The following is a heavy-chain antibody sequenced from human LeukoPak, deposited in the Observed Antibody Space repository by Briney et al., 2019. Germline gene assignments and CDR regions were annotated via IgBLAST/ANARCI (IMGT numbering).Heavy chain of an antibody. CDR3: AKSFLGPATVVYLDY. D-gene: IGHD4-23*01. J-gene: IGHJ4*02. CDR2: IRYDGSNK. CDR1: GFTFSSYG. V-gene: IGHV3-30*02. Sequence: PGGSLRLSCAASGFTFSSYGMHWVRQAPGKGLEWVAFIRYDGSNKYYAGSVKGRFTISRDNSKNTLYLQMNSLRAEDTAVYYCAKSFLGPATVVYLDYWGQGTLVTVSS.